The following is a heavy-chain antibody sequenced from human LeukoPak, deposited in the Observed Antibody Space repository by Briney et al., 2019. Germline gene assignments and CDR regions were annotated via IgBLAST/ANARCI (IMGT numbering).Heavy chain of an antibody. V-gene: IGHV3-66*01. CDR3: ARGGPKSYYDSSGYLNY. Sequence: GGSLRLSCAASGFTVSSNYMSWVRQAPGKGLEWVSVIYSGGSTYYADSVKGRFTISRDNSKNTLYLQMNSLRAEDTAVYYCARGGPKSYYDSSGYLNYWGQGTLVTVSS. D-gene: IGHD3-22*01. J-gene: IGHJ4*02. CDR2: IYSGGST. CDR1: GFTVSSNY.